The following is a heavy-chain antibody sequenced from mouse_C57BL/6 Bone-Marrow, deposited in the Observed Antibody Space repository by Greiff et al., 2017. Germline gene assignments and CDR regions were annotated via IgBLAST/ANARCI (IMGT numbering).Heavy chain of an antibody. V-gene: IGHV1S56*01. CDR1: DYTFTNYD. CDR2: IFPGDGRT. CDR3: GRSPAYGSRWYLDV. J-gene: IGHJ1*01. D-gene: IGHD1-1*01. Sequence: VKLVESGADLVKPGASLKLSCKASDYTFTNYDIHWVRQRPEQGLEWIGWIFPGDGRTEYNERVKGKATLTTDKSSSTAYMQLSRLTSEDSAVYFCGRSPAYGSRWYLDVWGAGTTVTVSS.